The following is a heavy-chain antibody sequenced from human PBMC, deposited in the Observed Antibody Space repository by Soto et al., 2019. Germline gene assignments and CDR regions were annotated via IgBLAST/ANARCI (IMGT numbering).Heavy chain of an antibody. J-gene: IGHJ4*02. CDR3: AKGPLYGDYVSD. V-gene: IGHV3-23*01. CDR2: ISGRGGST. D-gene: IGHD4-17*01. Sequence: EVQLLESGGGLVQPGGSLRLSCAASGFTFSSYAMSWVRQAPGKGLEWVSGISGRGGSTYYADSVKGRFTISRDNSKNTLYLQMNSLRAEDTAVYYCAKGPLYGDYVSDWGQGTLVTVSS. CDR1: GFTFSSYA.